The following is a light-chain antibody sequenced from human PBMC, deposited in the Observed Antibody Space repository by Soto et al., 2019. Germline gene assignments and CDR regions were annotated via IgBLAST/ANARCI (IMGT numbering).Light chain of an antibody. CDR3: QQRYSWPLT. CDR1: QSLNIY. CDR2: GGS. V-gene: IGKV3-11*01. Sequence: EIVLTQSPATLSLSPGERATLSCRASQSLNIYLAWYQQKPGQAPRLLIYGGSIRATGIPARFSGSGSGTDFTLTISSLEPEDFAVYYCQQRYSWPLTFGGGTEVEIK. J-gene: IGKJ4*01.